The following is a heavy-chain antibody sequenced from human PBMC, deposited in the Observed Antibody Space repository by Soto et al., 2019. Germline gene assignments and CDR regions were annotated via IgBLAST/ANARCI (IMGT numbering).Heavy chain of an antibody. Sequence: SETLSLTCAVSGGSISSSNWWSWIRQPPGKGLEWIGNIFYSGNTHYNPSLKSRVTISLDTSNHHFSLRVSSVTAADTAVYYCARHLYSGDSSGSFGYWGPGALVTVSS. J-gene: IGHJ4*02. CDR3: ARHLYSGDSSGSFGY. CDR1: GGSISSSNW. V-gene: IGHV4-4*02. D-gene: IGHD6-19*01. CDR2: IFYSGNT.